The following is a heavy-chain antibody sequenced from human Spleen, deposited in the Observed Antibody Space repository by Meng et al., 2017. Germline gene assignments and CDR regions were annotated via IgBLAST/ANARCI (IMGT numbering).Heavy chain of an antibody. CDR2: INWNGGSA. CDR1: GFTFEDYV. Sequence: GESLKISCEASGFTFEDYVMNWVRQVPGKGLEWVSGINWNGGSAGYADSVKGRFTISRDNSKNTLYLQMNSLRAEDTAVYYCAKDLGYDSSGYYYNWGQGTLVTVSS. J-gene: IGHJ4*02. V-gene: IGHV3-20*04. D-gene: IGHD3-22*01. CDR3: AKDLGYDSSGYYYN.